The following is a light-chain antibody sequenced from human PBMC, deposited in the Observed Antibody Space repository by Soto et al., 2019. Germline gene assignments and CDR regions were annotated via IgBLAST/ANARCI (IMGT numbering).Light chain of an antibody. CDR1: SSDVGDSKY. CDR3: SSYTSSSTVV. CDR2: DVS. V-gene: IGLV2-14*01. Sequence: QSALTQPASVSGSPGQSITISCTGTSSDVGDSKYVSWYQQHPGKAPKLIIYDVSDRPSGISNRFSGSKSGNTASLTISGLQAEDEADYYCSSYTSSSTVVFVGGTQLTV. J-gene: IGLJ3*02.